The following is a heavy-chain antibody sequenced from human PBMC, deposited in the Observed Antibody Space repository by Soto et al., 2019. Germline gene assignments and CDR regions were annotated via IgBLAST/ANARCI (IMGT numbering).Heavy chain of an antibody. Sequence: EVQLVESGGGLVPPGGSLRLXCXAXXFTFXNHWMHXVRQAPGKGLVWVSRINSDGTSTHYADSVKGRFTISRDNAKNTLYLQMNSLRAEDTAVYYCARDGKTMYFYDSSGYPDYWGQGTLVSVSS. CDR2: INSDGTST. D-gene: IGHD3-22*01. V-gene: IGHV3-74*01. CDR3: ARDGKTMYFYDSSGYPDY. CDR1: XFTFXNHW. J-gene: IGHJ4*02.